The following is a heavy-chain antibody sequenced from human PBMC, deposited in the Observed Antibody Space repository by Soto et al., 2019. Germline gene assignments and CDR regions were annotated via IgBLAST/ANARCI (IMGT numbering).Heavy chain of an antibody. D-gene: IGHD2-2*01. V-gene: IGHV4-34*01. Sequence: SETLSLTCAVYGGSLSGYYWSWIRQPPGKGLEWIGEINHSGSTNYNPSLKSRVTISVDTSKNQFSLKLSSVTAADTAVYYCAREQEYQLPQYPQVGFDPWGQGTLVTVSS. CDR1: GGSLSGYY. CDR2: INHSGST. CDR3: AREQEYQLPQYPQVGFDP. J-gene: IGHJ5*02.